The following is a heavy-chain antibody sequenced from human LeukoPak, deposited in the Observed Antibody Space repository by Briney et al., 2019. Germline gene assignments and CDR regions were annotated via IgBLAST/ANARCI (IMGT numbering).Heavy chain of an antibody. J-gene: IGHJ4*02. Sequence: PGGSLRLSCAASGFTFSSYGMHWVRQAPGKGLEWVAVISYDGSNKYYADSVKGRFTISRDNSKNTLYLQMNSLRAVDTAVYYCAKVVDIVATIYYDYVWGSYRYFDYWGQGTLVTVSS. CDR2: ISYDGSNK. D-gene: IGHD3-16*02. CDR3: AKVVDIVATIYYDYVWGSYRYFDY. V-gene: IGHV3-30*18. CDR1: GFTFSSYG.